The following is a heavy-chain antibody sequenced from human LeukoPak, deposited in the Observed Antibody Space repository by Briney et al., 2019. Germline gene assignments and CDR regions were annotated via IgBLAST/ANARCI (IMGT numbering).Heavy chain of an antibody. V-gene: IGHV3-21*01. J-gene: IGHJ3*02. Sequence: GGSLRLSCAASGFIFSSYSMHWVRQAPGKGLEWVSSITSSSSYIYYADSVKGRFTISRDNAKNLLYLQMNSLRAEDTAVYYCASGYYDNTGYYYDAFDIWGQGTMVTVSS. CDR1: GFIFSSYS. CDR2: ITSSSSYI. CDR3: ASGYYDNTGYYYDAFDI. D-gene: IGHD3-22*01.